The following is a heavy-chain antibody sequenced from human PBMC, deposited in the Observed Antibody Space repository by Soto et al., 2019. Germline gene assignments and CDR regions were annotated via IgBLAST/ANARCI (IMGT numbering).Heavy chain of an antibody. V-gene: IGHV4-31*03. J-gene: IGHJ6*02. D-gene: IGHD3-10*01. Sequence: QVQLQESGPGLVKPSQTLSLTCTVSGGPISSGSYYWSWIRQLPGKGLEWIGYIYYSGSTYYNPSLKSRVTISVDTSKNQFSLKLNSVTAADTAVYYCATRTDYYYGSGSLGGMDVWGQGTTVTVSS. CDR1: GGPISSGSYY. CDR2: IYYSGST. CDR3: ATRTDYYYGSGSLGGMDV.